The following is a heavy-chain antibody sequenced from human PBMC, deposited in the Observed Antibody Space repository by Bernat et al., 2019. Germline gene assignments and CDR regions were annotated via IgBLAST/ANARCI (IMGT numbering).Heavy chain of an antibody. J-gene: IGHJ6*02. CDR2: ISYEGSNK. CDR3: AKAQYQLLYDYYYYGMDV. V-gene: IGHV3-30*18. Sequence: QVQLVESGGGVVQPGRSLRLSCAASGFTFSSYGMHWVRQAPGKGLEWVAVISYEGSNKYYADSVKGRFTISRDNSKNTLYLQMNSLRAEDTAVYYCAKAQYQLLYDYYYYGMDVWGQGTTVTVSS. D-gene: IGHD2-2*02. CDR1: GFTFSSYG.